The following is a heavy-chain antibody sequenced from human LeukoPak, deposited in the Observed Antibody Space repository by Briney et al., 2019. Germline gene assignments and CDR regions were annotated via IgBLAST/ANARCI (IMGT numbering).Heavy chain of an antibody. Sequence: GASVKVSCKASGYTFTSYDINWVRQATGQGLEWMGWISVYNGNTDYAQKLQGRVTMTTDTSTSTAYMELRTLRSDDTAVYYCARGYCSGGSCYRLDYWGQGTLVTVSS. CDR3: ARGYCSGGSCYRLDY. J-gene: IGHJ4*02. CDR1: GYTFTSYD. V-gene: IGHV1-18*01. D-gene: IGHD2-15*01. CDR2: ISVYNGNT.